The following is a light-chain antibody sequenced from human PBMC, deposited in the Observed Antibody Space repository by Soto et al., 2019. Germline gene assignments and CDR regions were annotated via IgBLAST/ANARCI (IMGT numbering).Light chain of an antibody. J-gene: IGKJ1*01. Sequence: EFMLTQSPATLSLPPGETATLSCRASQSVTSSQLAWYQQKPGQAPRLLIYGASSRVSDIPDRFSGSGSGTDFTLTISRLEPEDFAVYICQQYGSSRTFGEGTKVDIK. CDR1: QSVTSSQ. CDR2: GAS. CDR3: QQYGSSRT. V-gene: IGKV3-20*01.